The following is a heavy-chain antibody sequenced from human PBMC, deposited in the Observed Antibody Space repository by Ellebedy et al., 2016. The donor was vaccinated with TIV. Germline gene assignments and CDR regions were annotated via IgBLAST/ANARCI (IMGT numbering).Heavy chain of an antibody. V-gene: IGHV4-39*07. CDR1: GGSISNSDYY. J-gene: IGHJ5*02. CDR3: ARDPALPRGRFDT. CDR2: IYYSGSA. Sequence: MPSETLSLTCTVSGGSISNSDYYWNWIRPPPGKGLAWIGSIYYSGSAYYHPSLKSRVTVSVDTSKNQFSLNLSSVTAADTAVYYCARDPALPRGRFDTWGQGTLVTVSS.